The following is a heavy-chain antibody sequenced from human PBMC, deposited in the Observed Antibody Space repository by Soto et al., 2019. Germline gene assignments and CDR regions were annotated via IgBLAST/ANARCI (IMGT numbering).Heavy chain of an antibody. CDR1: GGSIDNSHSF. D-gene: IGHD5-12*01. Sequence: LETLSLTCDVSGGSIDNSHSFWGWIRQPPGKGLEFIGSVYYSGGAYYNPSLKSRVTVSVDTSKNQFSLKVTSMTAADTAVYYCARERREQIHDGYDIDYWGQGTLVTVSS. J-gene: IGHJ4*02. CDR2: VYYSGGA. V-gene: IGHV4-39*07. CDR3: ARERREQIHDGYDIDY.